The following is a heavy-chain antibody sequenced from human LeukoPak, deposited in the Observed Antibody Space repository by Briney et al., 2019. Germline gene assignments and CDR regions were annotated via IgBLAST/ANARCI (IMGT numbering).Heavy chain of an antibody. Sequence: SETLSLTCTVSGGSSRSYYRSWIRQPPGKGLEWIGYIFDNRNTKYNPSLKSRVSLSLDTSKNQFSLKLSSVTAADTAVYYCAREGEWELRGDFDYWGQGTLVTVSS. D-gene: IGHD1-26*01. CDR2: IFDNRNT. J-gene: IGHJ4*02. CDR1: GGSSRSYY. V-gene: IGHV4-59*12. CDR3: AREGEWELRGDFDY.